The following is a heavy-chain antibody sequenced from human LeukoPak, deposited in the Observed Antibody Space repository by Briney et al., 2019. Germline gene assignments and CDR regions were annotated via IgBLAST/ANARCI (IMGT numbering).Heavy chain of an antibody. J-gene: IGHJ4*02. CDR2: IIPIFGTA. Sequence: ASVKVPCKASGGTFSSYAISWVRQAPGQGLEWMGGIIPIFGTANYAQKFQGRVTITADKSTSTAYMELSSLRSEDTAVYYCARSEKTYDSSGYFDYWGQGTLVTVSS. D-gene: IGHD3-22*01. V-gene: IGHV1-69*06. CDR1: GGTFSSYA. CDR3: ARSEKTYDSSGYFDY.